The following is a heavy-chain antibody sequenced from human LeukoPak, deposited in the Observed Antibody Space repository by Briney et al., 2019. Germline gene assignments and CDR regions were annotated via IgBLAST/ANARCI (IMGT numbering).Heavy chain of an antibody. V-gene: IGHV1-46*01. D-gene: IGHD3-22*01. CDR2: INPSGGST. CDR3: ARDLGDSSGYYGNYQFDY. CDR1: GYTFTSYY. J-gene: IGHJ4*02. Sequence: ASAKVSCKASGYTFTSYYMHWVRQAPGQGLEWMGIINPSGGSTSYAQKFQGRVTMTRDTSTSTVYMELSSLRSEDTAVYYCARDLGDSSGYYGNYQFDYWGQGTLVTVSS.